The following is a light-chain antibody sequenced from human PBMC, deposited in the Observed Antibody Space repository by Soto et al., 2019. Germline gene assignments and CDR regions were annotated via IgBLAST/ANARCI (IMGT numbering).Light chain of an antibody. V-gene: IGKV1-5*03. CDR2: KAS. Sequence: DIHMTQSPSTLSASVGDRVTITCRASQTISSWLAWYQQKPGKAPKLLIYKASTLKSGVPSRFSGSGSGTEFTLTIISLQPDDFATYYFHHYKNYSEAFGQGTKV. CDR3: HHYKNYSEA. CDR1: QTISSW. J-gene: IGKJ1*01.